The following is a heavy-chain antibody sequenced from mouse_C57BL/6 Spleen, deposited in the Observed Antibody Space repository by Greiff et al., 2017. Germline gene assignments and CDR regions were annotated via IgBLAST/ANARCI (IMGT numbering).Heavy chain of an antibody. D-gene: IGHD1-1*01. Sequence: VQLQQSGPGLVKPSQSLSLTCSVTGYSITSGYYWNWIRQFPGNKLEWMGYISYDGSNNYNPSLKNRISITRDTSKNQFFLKLNSVTTEDTATYYCARDTVVAPYAMDYWGQGTSVTVSS. J-gene: IGHJ4*01. CDR1: GYSITSGYY. CDR3: ARDTVVAPYAMDY. V-gene: IGHV3-6*01. CDR2: ISYDGSN.